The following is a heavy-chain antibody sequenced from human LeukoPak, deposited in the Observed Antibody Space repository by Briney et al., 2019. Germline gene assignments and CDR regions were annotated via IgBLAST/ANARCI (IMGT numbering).Heavy chain of an antibody. V-gene: IGHV1-2*02. J-gene: IGHJ5*02. D-gene: IGHD2-15*01. CDR3: ARTHYCSGGSCLGWFDP. Sequence: ASVKVSCKASGYTFTGYYMHWVRQAPGQGLEWMGWINPNSGGTNYAQKFQGRVTTTRDTSISTAYMELSRLRSDDTAVYYCARTHYCSGGSCLGWFDPWGQGTLVTVSS. CDR1: GYTFTGYY. CDR2: INPNSGGT.